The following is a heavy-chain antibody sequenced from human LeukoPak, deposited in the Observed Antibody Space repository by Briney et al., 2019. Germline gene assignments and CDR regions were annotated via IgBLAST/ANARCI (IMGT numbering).Heavy chain of an antibody. CDR2: IYYSGST. D-gene: IGHD3-10*02. V-gene: IGHV4-39*01. CDR3: ARPRYYVRDDAFDI. CDR1: GGSISSSSYY. Sequence: SSETLSLTCTVSGGSISSSSYYWGWIRQPPGKGLEWIGSIYYSGSTYYNPSLKSRVTISVDTSKNQFSLKLSSVTAADTAVYYCARPRYYVRDDAFDIWGQGTMVTVSS. J-gene: IGHJ3*02.